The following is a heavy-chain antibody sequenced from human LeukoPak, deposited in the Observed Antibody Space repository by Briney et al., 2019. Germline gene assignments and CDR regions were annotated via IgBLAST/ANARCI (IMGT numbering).Heavy chain of an antibody. V-gene: IGHV1-46*01. CDR2: INPSGGST. CDR3: ARAGEEVVPAAQPFYYYYYMDV. J-gene: IGHJ6*03. Sequence: ASVKVSCKASGYTFTSYYMHWVRQAPGQGLEWMGIINPSGGSTSYARKFQGRVTMTRDTSTSTVYMELSSLRSEDTAVYYCARAGEEVVPAAQPFYYYYYMDVWGKGTTVTISS. CDR1: GYTFTSYY. D-gene: IGHD2-2*01.